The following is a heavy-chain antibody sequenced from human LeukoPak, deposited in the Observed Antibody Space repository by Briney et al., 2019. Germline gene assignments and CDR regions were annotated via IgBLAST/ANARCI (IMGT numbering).Heavy chain of an antibody. V-gene: IGHV4-34*01. CDR1: GGSFSGYY. Sequence: SETLSLTCAVYGGSFSGYYWNWIRQPPGKGLEWIGEINHSGSTNYNPSLKSRVTISVDTSKNQFSLKLSSVTAADTAVYYCARVPATVTTQHYYYYMDVWGKGTTVTVSS. CDR3: ARVPATVTTQHYYYYMDV. D-gene: IGHD4-11*01. J-gene: IGHJ6*03. CDR2: INHSGST.